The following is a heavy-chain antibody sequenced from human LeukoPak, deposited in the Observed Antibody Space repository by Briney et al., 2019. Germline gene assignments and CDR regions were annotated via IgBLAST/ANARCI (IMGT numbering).Heavy chain of an antibody. CDR3: AIYQSGLFDY. D-gene: IGHD2-2*02. Sequence: SETLSLTCTVSGGSISSGDYYWSWIRQPPGKGLEWIGYIYYSGSTYYNPSLKSRVTMSVDTSKNQFSLKLSSVTAADTAVYYCAIYQSGLFDYWGQGTLVTVSS. V-gene: IGHV4-30-4*01. J-gene: IGHJ4*02. CDR2: IYYSGST. CDR1: GGSISSGDYY.